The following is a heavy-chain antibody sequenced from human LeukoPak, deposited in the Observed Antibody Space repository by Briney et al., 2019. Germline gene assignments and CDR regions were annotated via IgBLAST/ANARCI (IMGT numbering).Heavy chain of an antibody. Sequence: ASVKVSCRTSGYTFTDYQMHWVRQAPGQGLEWMGWINPNSGGTNYAQKFQGRVTMTRDTSISTAYMELSRLRSDDTAVYYCASSDSGSYDYWGQGTLVTVSS. V-gene: IGHV1-2*02. J-gene: IGHJ4*02. CDR1: GYTFTDYQ. D-gene: IGHD1-26*01. CDR3: ASSDSGSYDY. CDR2: INPNSGGT.